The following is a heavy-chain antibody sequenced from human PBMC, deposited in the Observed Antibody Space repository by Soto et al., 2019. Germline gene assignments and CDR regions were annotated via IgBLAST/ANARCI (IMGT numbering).Heavy chain of an antibody. Sequence: GGSLRLSCAASGFIFSTYAMNWVRQAPGEGLEWVSAISSSGGTTFYAESVRGRFTISRDNSVNTLFLQMSSLRTEDTAVYYCAHPRGYGVFDAVDIWGQGTMVTVAS. J-gene: IGHJ3*02. CDR1: GFIFSTYA. V-gene: IGHV3-23*01. D-gene: IGHD4-17*01. CDR3: AHPRGYGVFDAVDI. CDR2: ISSSGGTT.